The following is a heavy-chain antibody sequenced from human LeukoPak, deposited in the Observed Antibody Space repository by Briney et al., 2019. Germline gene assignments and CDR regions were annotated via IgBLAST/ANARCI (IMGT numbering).Heavy chain of an antibody. V-gene: IGHV4-34*01. CDR3: ARDQDYYGSGSYDPDY. CDR1: GGSFSGYY. Sequence: SETLSLTCAVYGGSFSGYYWSWIRQPPGKGLEWIGEINHSGSTNYNPSLKSRVTISVDTSKNQFSLKLSSVTAADTAVYYCARDQDYYGSGSYDPDYWGQGTLITVSS. J-gene: IGHJ4*02. CDR2: INHSGST. D-gene: IGHD3-10*01.